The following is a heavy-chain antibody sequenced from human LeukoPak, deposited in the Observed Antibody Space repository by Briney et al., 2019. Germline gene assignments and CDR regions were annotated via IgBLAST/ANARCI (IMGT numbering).Heavy chain of an antibody. CDR2: IKQDGSEK. Sequence: GGSLRLSCAASGFTFSSYWMSWVRQAPGKGLEWVANIKQDGSEKYYVDSVKGRFTISRDNAKNSLYLQMNSLRAEDTAVYYCARSRKTPYYNRGQFDYWGQGTLVTVSS. CDR1: GFTFSSYW. D-gene: IGHD3-10*01. V-gene: IGHV3-7*01. J-gene: IGHJ4*02. CDR3: ARSRKTPYYNRGQFDY.